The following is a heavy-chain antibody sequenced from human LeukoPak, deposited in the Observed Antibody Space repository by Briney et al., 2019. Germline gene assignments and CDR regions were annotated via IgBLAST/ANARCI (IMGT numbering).Heavy chain of an antibody. CDR3: ARAPGAFDI. CDR2: IYHSGST. CDR1: GGSFSGYY. V-gene: IGHV4-34*01. Sequence: SETLSLTCAVYGGSFSGYYWSWIRQPPGKGLEWIGSIYHSGSTYYNPSLRSRVTISVDTSKNQFSLKLSSVTAADTAVYYCARAPGAFDIWGQGTMVTVSS. J-gene: IGHJ3*02.